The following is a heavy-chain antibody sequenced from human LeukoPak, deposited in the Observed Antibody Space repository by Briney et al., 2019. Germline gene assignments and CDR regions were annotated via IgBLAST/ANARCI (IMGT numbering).Heavy chain of an antibody. Sequence: GGSLRLSCAASGFTFSSYAMSWVRQAPGKGLEWVSAISGSGGSTYYADSVKGRFTISRDNSKNTLYLQMNSLRAEDTAVYYCAKGKVAWYSSSWYLFDYWGQGTLVTVSS. V-gene: IGHV3-23*01. CDR2: ISGSGGST. CDR1: GFTFSSYA. D-gene: IGHD6-13*01. CDR3: AKGKVAWYSSSWYLFDY. J-gene: IGHJ4*02.